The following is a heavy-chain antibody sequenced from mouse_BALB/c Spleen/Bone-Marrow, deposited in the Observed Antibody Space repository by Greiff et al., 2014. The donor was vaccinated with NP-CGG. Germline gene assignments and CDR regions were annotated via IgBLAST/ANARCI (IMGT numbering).Heavy chain of an antibody. CDR2: IFPGTVTP. V-gene: IGHV1S132*01. Sequence: QVQLQQSGAELVKPGASVKLSCKTSGYTFFSYWIQWVKQRPGQGLGWIGEIFPGTVTPYYNEKFKGKATLTIDTSSSTASMQLSSLTSEDSAVYFCARRGYGYLDYWGQGTTLTVSS. CDR3: ARRGYGYLDY. CDR1: GYTFFSYW. D-gene: IGHD2-10*02. J-gene: IGHJ2*01.